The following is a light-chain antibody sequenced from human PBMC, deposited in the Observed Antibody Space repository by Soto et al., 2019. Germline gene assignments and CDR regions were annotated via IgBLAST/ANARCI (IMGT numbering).Light chain of an antibody. CDR1: HDISYY. CDR2: AAS. CDR3: QNYHSDPPWT. Sequence: DIELTQSPPSLSASEGDRLSITCRASHDISYYLAWYQQKPGKGPKLLISAASTLQTGVPSRFSGSGSGTDFTLTITSLQPEDVATYFCQNYHSDPPWTFGQGTRVEI. V-gene: IGKV1-27*01. J-gene: IGKJ1*01.